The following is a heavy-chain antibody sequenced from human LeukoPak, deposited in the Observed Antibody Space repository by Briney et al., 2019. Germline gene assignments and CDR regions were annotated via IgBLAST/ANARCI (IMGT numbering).Heavy chain of an antibody. CDR1: GFTFSSYG. J-gene: IGHJ4*02. CDR3: AKDGTFGAATYYFDY. D-gene: IGHD3-3*01. V-gene: IGHV3-30*18. CDR2: VANDGNDK. Sequence: VQPGRSLRLSCAASGFTFSSYGMHWVRQAPGKGLEWVAIVANDGNDKRYADSVKGRFTISRDNSKNTLYLQMNSLRGEDTAVYYCAKDGTFGAATYYFDYWGQGTLVTVSS.